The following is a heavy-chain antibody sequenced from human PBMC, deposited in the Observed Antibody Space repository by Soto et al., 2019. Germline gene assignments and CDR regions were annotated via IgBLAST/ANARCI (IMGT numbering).Heavy chain of an antibody. J-gene: IGHJ6*02. D-gene: IGHD3-16*01. CDR3: AKERYGQLYLEDYGLDV. V-gene: IGHV3-30*18. Sequence: QVQLVESGGGVVQPGTSLRLSCVASVFTFSSYGIHWVRQAPGRGLEWVAVISYDGSNKYYADSVKGRFTISRDNFKNTLYLQMNSLRAEDTAVYYCAKERYGQLYLEDYGLDVWGQGTTVTVSS. CDR1: VFTFSSYG. CDR2: ISYDGSNK.